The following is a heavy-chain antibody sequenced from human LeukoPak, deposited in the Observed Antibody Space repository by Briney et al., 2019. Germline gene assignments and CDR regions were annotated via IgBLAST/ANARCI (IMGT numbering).Heavy chain of an antibody. J-gene: IGHJ4*02. Sequence: ASVKVSCKASGGTFSSYAISWVRQAPGQGLEWMGGIIPIFGTANYAQKFQGRVTITADKSTSTAYMELSSLRSEDTAVYYCATVQQQLDLLFDYWGQGTLVTVSS. CDR1: GGTFSSYA. V-gene: IGHV1-69*06. CDR2: IIPIFGTA. D-gene: IGHD6-13*01. CDR3: ATVQQQLDLLFDY.